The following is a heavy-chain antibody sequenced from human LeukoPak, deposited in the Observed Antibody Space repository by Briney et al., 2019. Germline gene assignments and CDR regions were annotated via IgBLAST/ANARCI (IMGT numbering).Heavy chain of an antibody. Sequence: PGGSLRLSCTASGFTFGDYAMSWFRQAPGKGLEWVGFIRSKAYGGTTEYAASVKGRFTISRDDSKSIAYLQMNSLKTEDTAVYYCTRVSFFPPYGDPNYFDYWGQGTLVTVSS. CDR2: IRSKAYGGTT. CDR3: TRVSFFPPYGDPNYFDY. D-gene: IGHD4-17*01. V-gene: IGHV3-49*03. CDR1: GFTFGDYA. J-gene: IGHJ4*02.